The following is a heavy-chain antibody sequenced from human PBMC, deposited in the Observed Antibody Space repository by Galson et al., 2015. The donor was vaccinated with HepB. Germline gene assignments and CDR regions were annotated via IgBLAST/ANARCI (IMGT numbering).Heavy chain of an antibody. CDR3: ARAPYRDYGDY. CDR1: GYTLTTYY. V-gene: IGHV1-46*03. CDR2: IYPRDRTT. J-gene: IGHJ4*02. D-gene: IGHD4-17*01. Sequence: SVKVSCKASGYTLTTYYMHWVRQAPGQGLEWMGIIYPRDRTTDYPQKFQGRVTMTSDTSTSTVYMELSSLRSEDTAIYYCARAPYRDYGDYWGQGTLVTVSS.